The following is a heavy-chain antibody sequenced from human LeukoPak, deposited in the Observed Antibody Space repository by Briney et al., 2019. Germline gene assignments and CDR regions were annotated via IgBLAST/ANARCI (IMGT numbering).Heavy chain of an antibody. Sequence: QPGGSLRLSCAASGFTFNSYVMSWARQAPGKGLEWVSSISPSSDSTYYGDSVEGRFTVSRDNSKNTLFLQMNSLRAEDTAVYYCAKDWQNIAVAGTVYWGRGTLVTVSS. J-gene: IGHJ4*02. CDR3: AKDWQNIAVAGTVY. CDR1: GFTFNSYV. D-gene: IGHD6-19*01. V-gene: IGHV3-23*01. CDR2: ISPSSDST.